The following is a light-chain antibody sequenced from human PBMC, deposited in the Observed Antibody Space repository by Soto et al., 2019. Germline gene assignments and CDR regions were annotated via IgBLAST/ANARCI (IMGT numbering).Light chain of an antibody. J-gene: IGKJ3*01. CDR1: QDISRY. V-gene: IGKV1-9*01. CDR3: QQLQRTPFT. CDR2: GAS. Sequence: GDRVTITCRASQDISRYLAWYQQRAGKAPKLLIYGASTLQSGVPSRFSGSGSGTEFTLTISSLQPEDFETYHCQQLQRTPFTFGPGTTVDV.